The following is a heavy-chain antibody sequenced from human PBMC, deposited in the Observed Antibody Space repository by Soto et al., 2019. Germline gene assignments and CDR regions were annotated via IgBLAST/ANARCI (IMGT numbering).Heavy chain of an antibody. CDR2: ISGSGGGT. Sequence: GGSLRLSCAASGFTFSSYAMSWVRQAPGKGLEWVSIISGSGGGTYYADSVKGRFTISRDNSKNTLYLQMNSLRAEDTAVYYCAKDNVVPAANHYYYYGMDVWGQGTTVTVSS. CDR1: GFTFSSYA. V-gene: IGHV3-23*01. CDR3: AKDNVVPAANHYYYYGMDV. D-gene: IGHD2-2*01. J-gene: IGHJ6*02.